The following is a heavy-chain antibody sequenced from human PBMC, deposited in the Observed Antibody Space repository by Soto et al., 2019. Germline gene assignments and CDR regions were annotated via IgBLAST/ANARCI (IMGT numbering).Heavy chain of an antibody. CDR2: IGSGAGTI. CDR3: ARGYGRADY. V-gene: IGHV3-48*02. J-gene: IGHJ4*02. CDR1: GFTFSNYG. Sequence: EVRLVESGGGLVQPGGSLRLSCAASGFTFSNYGMNWVRQAPGRGLEWVSFIGSGAGTIYYADSVKGRFTISRDNAKTSLYLQMNSLRDEDTAVYYCARGYGRADYWGQGTLFTVSS. D-gene: IGHD4-17*01.